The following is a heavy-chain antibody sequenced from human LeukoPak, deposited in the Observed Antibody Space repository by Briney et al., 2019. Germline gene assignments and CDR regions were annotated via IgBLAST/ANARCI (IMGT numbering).Heavy chain of an antibody. V-gene: IGHV4-4*07. Sequence: GRFYTSGTADYNPSLKSRVTMSVDTSRNQLSLKLSAVTAADTAVYFCARGNSNILYYFDYWGQGALVTVSS. CDR3: ARGNSNILYYFDY. CDR2: FYTSGTA. D-gene: IGHD4-11*01. J-gene: IGHJ4*02.